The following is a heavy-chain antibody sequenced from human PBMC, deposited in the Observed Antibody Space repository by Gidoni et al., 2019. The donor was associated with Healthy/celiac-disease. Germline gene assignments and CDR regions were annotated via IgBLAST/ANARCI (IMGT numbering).Heavy chain of an antibody. D-gene: IGHD2-15*01. J-gene: IGHJ2*01. CDR3: TTDPLVVVVAANHNWYFDL. Sequence: EVQLVESGGGLVNPGGSLRLSCAASGFTFSNAWMSWVRQAPGKGLEWVGRIKSKTDGGTTDYAATDYAAPVKGRFTISRDDSKNTLYLQMNSLKTEDTAVYYCTTDPLVVVVAANHNWYFDLWGRGTLVTVSS. CDR2: IKSKTDGGTTDYAAT. V-gene: IGHV3-15*01. CDR1: GFTFSNAW.